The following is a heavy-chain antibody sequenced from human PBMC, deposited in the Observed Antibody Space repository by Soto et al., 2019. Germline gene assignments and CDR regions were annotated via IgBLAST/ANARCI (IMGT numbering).Heavy chain of an antibody. CDR2: INSDGSRT. V-gene: IGHV3-74*01. Sequence: WGSLRLSCAASGFTFTDYWTHWFRQAPGKGLVWVSRINSDGSRTSYADSVTGRFTISRDNAKNTLYVQMNSLRVEDTALYYCARETYRGFYFDYWGQGTLVTVSS. CDR1: GFTFTDYW. J-gene: IGHJ4*02. CDR3: ARETYRGFYFDY. D-gene: IGHD4-4*01.